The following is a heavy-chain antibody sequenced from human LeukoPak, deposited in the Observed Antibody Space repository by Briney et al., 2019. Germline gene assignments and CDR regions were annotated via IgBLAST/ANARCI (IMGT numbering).Heavy chain of an antibody. Sequence: PGGSLRLSCVASGFTFSSFAMSWVRQAPGKGLEWVSAIGGSGGSTYYADSVKGRVTISRDNSKNTLYLQMNSLRDEDTALYYCAKRALGSFYYFDYWGQGALVTVSS. CDR1: GFTFSSFA. V-gene: IGHV3-23*01. J-gene: IGHJ4*02. CDR3: AKRALGSFYYFDY. CDR2: IGGSGGST.